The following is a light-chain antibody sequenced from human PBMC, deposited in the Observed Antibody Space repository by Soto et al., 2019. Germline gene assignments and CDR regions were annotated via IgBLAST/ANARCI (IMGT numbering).Light chain of an antibody. J-gene: IGKJ5*01. CDR2: AAS. CDR1: QSINTY. V-gene: IGKV1-39*01. CDR3: QQSSIAPIT. Sequence: IQFTQFPSSLSASVGNRVAITCRASQSINTYLSWYQQKPGRAPNLLIYAASSLQSGIPSRFTGSGAGTDFTLTITGLQPEDFATYYCQQSSIAPITFGQGTRLEIK.